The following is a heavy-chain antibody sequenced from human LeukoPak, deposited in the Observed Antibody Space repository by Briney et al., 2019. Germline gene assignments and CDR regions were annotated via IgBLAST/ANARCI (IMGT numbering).Heavy chain of an antibody. CDR2: IWYDGSNK. CDR3: ARDTETGTTDY. CDR1: GFIFSSYG. Sequence: GGSLRLSCAASGFIFSSYGMHWVRQAPGKGLEWVAVIWYDGSNKYYADSVKGRFTISRGNSKNTLYLQMNSLRAEDTAVYYCARDTETGTTDYWGQGTLVTVSS. V-gene: IGHV3-33*01. D-gene: IGHD1-1*01. J-gene: IGHJ4*02.